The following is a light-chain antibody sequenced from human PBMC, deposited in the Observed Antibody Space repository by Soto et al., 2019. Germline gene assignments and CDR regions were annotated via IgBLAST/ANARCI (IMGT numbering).Light chain of an antibody. CDR2: GAS. J-gene: IGKJ4*01. CDR1: QSVSSNY. V-gene: IGKV3-20*01. CDR3: QHDYNLLT. Sequence: EIVLTQSPGTLSLSPGERVTLSCRASQSVSSNYLAWYQQKPGQAPRLLIYGASSRATGIPDRFSGSGSGTDFTLTISRLESEDFAVYYCQHDYNLLTFGGGTKVDI.